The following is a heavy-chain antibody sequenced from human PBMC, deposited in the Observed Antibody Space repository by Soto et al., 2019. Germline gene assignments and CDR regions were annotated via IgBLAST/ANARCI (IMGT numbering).Heavy chain of an antibody. Sequence: SETLSLTCAVYGGSFSGYYWSWIRQPPGKGLEWIGEINHSGSTNYNPSLKSRVTISVDTSKNQFSLKLSSVTAADTAVYYCAGRRYCTNGVYLPPGACYYYGMDVWGQGTTVTVSS. D-gene: IGHD2-8*01. CDR2: INHSGST. V-gene: IGHV4-34*01. CDR3: AGRRYCTNGVYLPPGACYYYGMDV. J-gene: IGHJ6*02. CDR1: GGSFSGYY.